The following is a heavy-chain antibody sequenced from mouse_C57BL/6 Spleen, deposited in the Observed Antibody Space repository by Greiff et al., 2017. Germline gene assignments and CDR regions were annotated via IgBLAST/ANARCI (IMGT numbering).Heavy chain of an antibody. Sequence: QVQLQQSGPGLVQPSQSLSITCTVSGFSLTSYGVHWVRQSPGKGLEWLGVIWRGGSTDYNAAFMSRLSLTQDNSKSQVFFKMNSLQADDTAIYYCAKKGYDYDDAMDYWGQGTSVTVSS. CDR1: GFSLTSYG. CDR2: IWRGGST. J-gene: IGHJ4*01. V-gene: IGHV2-5*01. D-gene: IGHD2-4*01. CDR3: AKKGYDYDDAMDY.